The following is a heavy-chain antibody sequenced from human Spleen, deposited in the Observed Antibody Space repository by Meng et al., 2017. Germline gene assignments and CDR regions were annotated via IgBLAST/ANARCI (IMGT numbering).Heavy chain of an antibody. CDR2: VGHSGFT. Sequence: QVQLQESGPGLVKPSEALSLTCSVSGGSISTSGYYWGWIRQAPGKGLEWIGSVGHSGFTYYTPSVKSRITVSIDTSRNEFYLMLTSVTAADTAVYFCVRSSAWVRTGFDPWGQGTLVTVSS. V-gene: IGHV4-39*01. D-gene: IGHD3-22*01. CDR3: VRSSAWVRTGFDP. J-gene: IGHJ5*02. CDR1: GGSISTSGYY.